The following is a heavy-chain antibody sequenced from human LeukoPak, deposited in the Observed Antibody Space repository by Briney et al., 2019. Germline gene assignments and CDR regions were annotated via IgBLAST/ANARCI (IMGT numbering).Heavy chain of an antibody. J-gene: IGHJ5*02. Sequence: ASVKVSCKASGYTFTGYYMHWVRQAPGQGLEWMGIVNPSGGNTTYAQKFQGRVTMTRDTSTSTVYMELSSLRSEDTAVYYCARGGVYYGSGTYYNVGWFDPWGQGTLVTVSS. CDR2: VNPSGGNT. D-gene: IGHD3-10*01. V-gene: IGHV1-46*01. CDR3: ARGGVYYGSGTYYNVGWFDP. CDR1: GYTFTGYY.